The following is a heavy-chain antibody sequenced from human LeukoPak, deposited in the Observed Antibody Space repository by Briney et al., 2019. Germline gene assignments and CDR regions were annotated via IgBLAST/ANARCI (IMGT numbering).Heavy chain of an antibody. CDR3: ARQFEQWLVPGEFDY. Sequence: SETLSLTCAVSGYSISSGYYWGWIRQPPGKGLEWIGSIYHSGSTYYNPSLKSRVTISVDTSKNQFSLKLSSVTAADTAVYYCARQFEQWLVPGEFDYWGQGTLVTVPS. D-gene: IGHD6-19*01. CDR1: GYSISSGYY. CDR2: IYHSGST. J-gene: IGHJ4*02. V-gene: IGHV4-38-2*01.